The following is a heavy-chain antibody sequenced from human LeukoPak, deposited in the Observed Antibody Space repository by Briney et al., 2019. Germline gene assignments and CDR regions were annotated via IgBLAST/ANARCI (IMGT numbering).Heavy chain of an antibody. D-gene: IGHD5-18*01. V-gene: IGHV4-34*01. CDR3: ARGGYSYGFKAFDI. CDR2: INHSGST. J-gene: IGHJ3*02. Sequence: SETLSLTCAVYGGSFSGYYWSWIRQPPGKGLEWIGEINHSGSTNYNPSLKSRVTISVATSKNQFSLRLTSVTAADTAVYYCARGGYSYGFKAFDIWGQGTKVTVSS. CDR1: GGSFSGYY.